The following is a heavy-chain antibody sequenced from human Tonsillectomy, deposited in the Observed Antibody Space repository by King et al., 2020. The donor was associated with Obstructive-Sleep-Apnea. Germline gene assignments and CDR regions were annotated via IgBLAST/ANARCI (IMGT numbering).Heavy chain of an antibody. CDR3: ARDRYGSEDAFDI. CDR1: GFTFSSYG. V-gene: IGHV3-33*01. Sequence: QLVQSGGGVVQPGRSLRLSCAASGFTFSSYGMHWVRQAPGKWLEWVAVIWYDGSNKYYADSVKGRFTISRDNSKTTLYLQMNSLRAEDTAVYYCARDRYGSEDAFDIWGQGTMVTVSS. CDR2: IWYDGSNK. D-gene: IGHD5-12*01. J-gene: IGHJ3*02.